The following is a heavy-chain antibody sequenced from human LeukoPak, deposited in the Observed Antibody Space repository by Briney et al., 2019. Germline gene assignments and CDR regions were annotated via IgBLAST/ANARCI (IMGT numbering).Heavy chain of an antibody. D-gene: IGHD6-13*01. CDR1: GFTFSNAW. V-gene: IGHV3-15*01. J-gene: IGHJ4*02. CDR2: IKSKTDGGTT. CDR3: STGRRQLVFDY. Sequence: GGSLRLSCAASGFTFSNAWMSWVRQAPGKGLEWVGRIKSKTDGGTTDYAAPVKGRFTISRDDSKNTLYLQMNSLKTEDTAVYYCSTGRRQLVFDYWGQGTLVTVSS.